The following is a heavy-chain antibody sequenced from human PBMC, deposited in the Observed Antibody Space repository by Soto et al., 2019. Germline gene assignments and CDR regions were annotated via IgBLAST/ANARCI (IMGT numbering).Heavy chain of an antibody. Sequence: ASVKVSCKASGYTFTNYAMHWVRQAPGQRLEWMGWINAAIGNTKYSQKFQGRVTITADKSTSTAYMELSSLRSEDTAVYYCARKPGDYWGQGTLVTVSS. J-gene: IGHJ4*02. CDR1: GYTFTNYA. CDR2: INAAIGNT. CDR3: ARKPGDY. V-gene: IGHV1-3*01.